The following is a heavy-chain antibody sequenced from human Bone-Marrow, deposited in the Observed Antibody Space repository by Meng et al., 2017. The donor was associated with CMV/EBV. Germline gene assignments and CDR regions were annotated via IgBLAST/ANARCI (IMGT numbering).Heavy chain of an antibody. CDR2: IYHSGST. Sequence: VSGGAIGSQNWWHWVRQPPGKGLEWIGEIYHSGSTNYNPSLKSRVIISVDKSKNDFSLRLTSVTAADTAVYYCARERGAGTFQGFDYWGHGTLVTVSS. D-gene: IGHD3-10*01. CDR1: GGAIGSQNW. J-gene: IGHJ4*01. V-gene: IGHV4-4*02. CDR3: ARERGAGTFQGFDY.